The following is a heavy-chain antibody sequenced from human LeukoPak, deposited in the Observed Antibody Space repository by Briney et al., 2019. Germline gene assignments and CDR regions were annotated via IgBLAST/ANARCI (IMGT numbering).Heavy chain of an antibody. Sequence: SETLSLTCTVSGGSISTGGYYWSWIRQHPGKGLEWIGYIYYSGSTYYNPSLKSRLTMSVDTFKNQFSLILSSVTAADTAVYYCAREHLVPAAMIDYWGQGTLVTVSS. CDR3: AREHLVPAAMIDY. CDR1: GGSISTGGYY. J-gene: IGHJ4*02. V-gene: IGHV4-31*03. D-gene: IGHD2-2*01. CDR2: IYYSGST.